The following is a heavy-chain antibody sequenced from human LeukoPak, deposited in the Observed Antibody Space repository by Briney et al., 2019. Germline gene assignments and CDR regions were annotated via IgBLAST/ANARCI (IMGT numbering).Heavy chain of an antibody. D-gene: IGHD5-24*01. CDR3: ARGSRVGYILNKSKFEFDY. Sequence: GASVKVSCKASGYTFTGYYMHWVRQAPGQGLEWMGIINPSGGSTSYARKFQGRVTMTRDTSTSTVYMELSSLRSEDTAVYYCARGSRVGYILNKSKFEFDYWGQGTLVTVSS. V-gene: IGHV1-46*03. CDR1: GYTFTGYY. CDR2: INPSGGST. J-gene: IGHJ4*02.